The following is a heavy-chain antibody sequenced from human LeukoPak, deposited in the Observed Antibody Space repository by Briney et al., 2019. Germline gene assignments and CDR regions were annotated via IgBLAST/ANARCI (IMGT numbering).Heavy chain of an antibody. Sequence: ASVKVSCKASGYTFTAYYMHWVRQAPGQGLEWMGWINLNSGGTNSAQKFQGRVTMTRDTSISAAYMELSRLGSDDTAVYYCARVAGGDWYYFDFWGQGTLVIVTS. D-gene: IGHD2-21*02. J-gene: IGHJ4*02. CDR1: GYTFTAYY. V-gene: IGHV1-2*02. CDR2: INLNSGGT. CDR3: ARVAGGDWYYFDF.